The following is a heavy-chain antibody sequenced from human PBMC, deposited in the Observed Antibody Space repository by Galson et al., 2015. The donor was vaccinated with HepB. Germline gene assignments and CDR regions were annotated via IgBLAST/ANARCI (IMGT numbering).Heavy chain of an antibody. CDR1: GFTFSSYW. V-gene: IGHV3-74*01. CDR3: ARAGPQTIFGSYWGEWDY. CDR2: INSDGSST. D-gene: IGHD1-26*01. J-gene: IGHJ4*02. Sequence: SLRLSCAASGFTFSSYWMHWVRQAPGKGLVWVSRINSDGSSTSYADSVKGRFTISRDNAKNTLYLQMNSLRAEDTAVYYCARAGPQTIFGSYWGEWDYWGQGTLVTVSS.